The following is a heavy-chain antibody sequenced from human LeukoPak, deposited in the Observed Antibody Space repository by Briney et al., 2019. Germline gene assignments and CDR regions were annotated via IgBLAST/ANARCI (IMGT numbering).Heavy chain of an antibody. CDR3: ARARYYDSSALGRYFANYWYFDL. CDR2: IYSGGST. J-gene: IGHJ2*01. Sequence: PGGSLRLSCAASGFIVSSNYMSWVRQAPGKGLERVSVIYSGGSTYYADSVKGRFTISRDNSKNTLYLQMNSLRAEDTAVYYCARARYYDSSALGRYFANYWYFDLWGRGTLVTVSS. D-gene: IGHD3-22*01. CDR1: GFIVSSNY. V-gene: IGHV3-53*01.